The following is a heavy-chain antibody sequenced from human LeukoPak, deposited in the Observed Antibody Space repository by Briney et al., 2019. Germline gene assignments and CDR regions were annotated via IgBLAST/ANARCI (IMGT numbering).Heavy chain of an antibody. D-gene: IGHD3-16*02. J-gene: IGHJ6*02. CDR1: GFTFSSYS. CDR2: ISSSGSTI. CDR3: ARAPRVMITFGGVIVSGYYYGMDV. V-gene: IGHV3-48*04. Sequence: GGSLRLSCAASGFTFSSYSMNWIRQAPGKGLEWVSYISSSGSTIYYADSVKGRFTISRDNAKNSLYLQMNSLRAEDTAVYYCARAPRVMITFGGVIVSGYYYGMDVWGQGTTVTVSS.